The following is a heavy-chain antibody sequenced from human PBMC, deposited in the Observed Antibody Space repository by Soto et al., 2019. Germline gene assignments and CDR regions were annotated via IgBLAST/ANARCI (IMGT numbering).Heavy chain of an antibody. CDR3: AIEKRANGYFDY. Sequence: EVQLVESGGGVVQPGGSLRLSCAASGFAFSAYYMTWVRQAPGKGLEWVANIKKDGSEKYYAGSVNGRFIISRDDAKNLLFLQMNSLRVEYTAVYYCAIEKRANGYFDYWGQGTPVTVSA. CDR1: GFAFSAYY. J-gene: IGHJ4*02. CDR2: IKKDGSEK. V-gene: IGHV3-7*01. D-gene: IGHD6-25*01.